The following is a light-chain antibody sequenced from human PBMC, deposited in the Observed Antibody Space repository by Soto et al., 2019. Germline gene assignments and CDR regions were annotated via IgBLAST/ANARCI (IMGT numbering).Light chain of an antibody. V-gene: IGKV3-15*01. CDR3: QQYDIWPPT. CDR2: GAS. J-gene: IGKJ1*01. Sequence: EIVLTQSPVTLSLSPGERATLSCRASQSVSTNLAWFQQKPGQTPRLLFNGASTRATGIPARFTGSGSGTEFILTISSLQSEDFAVYYCQQYDIWPPTLGQGTKVDIK. CDR1: QSVSTN.